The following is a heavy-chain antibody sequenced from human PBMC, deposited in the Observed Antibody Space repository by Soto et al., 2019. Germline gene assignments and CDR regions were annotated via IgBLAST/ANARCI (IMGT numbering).Heavy chain of an antibody. CDR2: IFPVDSHT. CDR3: AIRGYSYGYSFTY. D-gene: IGHD5-18*01. CDR1: GYTFTSYW. Sequence: GESLKISCKASGYTFTSYWVAWVRQMPGKGLEWMGIIFPVDSHTTYSPSFQGQVTISADKSITTTYVQWSSLKASDTAMYYCAIRGYSYGYSFTYWGQGTLVTVSS. V-gene: IGHV5-51*01. J-gene: IGHJ4*02.